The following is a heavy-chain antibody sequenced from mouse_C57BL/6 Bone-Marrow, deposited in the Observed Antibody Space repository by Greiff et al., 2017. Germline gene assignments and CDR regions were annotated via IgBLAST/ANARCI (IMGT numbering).Heavy chain of an antibody. CDR2: ISDGGSYT. V-gene: IGHV5-4*03. Sequence: EVNLVESGGGLVKPGGSLKLSCAASGFTFSSYAMSWVRQTPEKRLEWVATISDGGSYTYYPDNVKGRFTISRDNAKNNLYLQMSHLKSEDTAMYYCARVPVFTTVDAMDYWGQGTSVTVSS. J-gene: IGHJ4*01. CDR1: GFTFSSYA. D-gene: IGHD1-1*01. CDR3: ARVPVFTTVDAMDY.